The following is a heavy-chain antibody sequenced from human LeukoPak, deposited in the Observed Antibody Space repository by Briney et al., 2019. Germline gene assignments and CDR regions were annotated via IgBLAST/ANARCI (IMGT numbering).Heavy chain of an antibody. J-gene: IGHJ4*02. D-gene: IGHD6-13*01. CDR1: GSTFSSYA. Sequence: GGSLRLSCAASGSTFSSYAMSWVRQAPGKGLEWVSAISGSGGSTYYADSVKGRFTISRDNSKNTLYLQMNSLRAEDTAVYYCAKSTNPGREYSSSWYGGGDYFDYWGQGTLVTVSS. V-gene: IGHV3-23*01. CDR3: AKSTNPGREYSSSWYGGGDYFDY. CDR2: ISGSGGST.